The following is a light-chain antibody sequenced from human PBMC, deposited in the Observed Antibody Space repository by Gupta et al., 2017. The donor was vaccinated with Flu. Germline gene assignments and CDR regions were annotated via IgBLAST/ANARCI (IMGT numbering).Light chain of an antibody. J-gene: IGKJ5*01. V-gene: IGKV3-15*01. CDR2: AAS. CDR3: QQYNSWPPIT. Sequence: EKVLTQSPATLSVSPGESVTLSCRASQSVGRTLAWYQQKPGQAPRLLIYAASTRASGVSARFSGSGSGTEFSLTISNLQSEDFAVYYCQQYNSWPPITFGQGTQVEI. CDR1: QSVGRT.